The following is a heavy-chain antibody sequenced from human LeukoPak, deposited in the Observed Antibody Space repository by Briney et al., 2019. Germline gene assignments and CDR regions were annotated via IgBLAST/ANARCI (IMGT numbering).Heavy chain of an antibody. CDR2: LSGSGGSA. CDR3: ARDYAVRGVIHDY. V-gene: IGHV3-23*01. CDR1: GFTFSNYA. J-gene: IGHJ4*02. D-gene: IGHD3-10*01. Sequence: GGSLRLSCAASGFTFSNYAMTWVRQAPGKGLEWVSALSGSGGSAYYADSVKGRFTISRDNAKNSLYLQMNSLRAEDTAVYYCARDYAVRGVIHDYWGQGTLVTVSS.